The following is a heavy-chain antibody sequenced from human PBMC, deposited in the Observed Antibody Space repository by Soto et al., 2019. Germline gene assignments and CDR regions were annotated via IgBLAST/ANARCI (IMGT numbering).Heavy chain of an antibody. J-gene: IGHJ4*02. CDR1: GGTFSSYA. Sequence: GASVKVSCKASGGTFSSYAISWVRQAPGQGLEWMGGIIPIFGTANYAQKFQGRVTITADESTSTAYMELSSLRSEDTAVYYCARYRTGQWLVYYFDYWGQGTLVTVS. CDR3: ARYRTGQWLVYYFDY. D-gene: IGHD6-19*01. CDR2: IIPIFGTA. V-gene: IGHV1-69*13.